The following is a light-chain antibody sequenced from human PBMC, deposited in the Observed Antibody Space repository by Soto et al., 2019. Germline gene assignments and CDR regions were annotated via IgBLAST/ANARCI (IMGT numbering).Light chain of an antibody. J-gene: IGKJ4*01. CDR3: QQLNS. CDR2: AAS. CDR1: QGISSY. Sequence: DIQLTQSPSFLSASVGDRVTITCRASQGISSYLAWYQQKPGKAPKLLIYAASTLQSGVPSRFSGSGSGTEFTLTISSLQREDFATYYCQQLNSFGGGTQVEIK. V-gene: IGKV1-9*01.